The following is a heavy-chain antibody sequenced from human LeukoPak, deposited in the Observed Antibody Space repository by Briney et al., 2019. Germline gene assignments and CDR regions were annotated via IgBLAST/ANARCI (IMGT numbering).Heavy chain of an antibody. CDR1: RYTFSSSD. CDR2: MSPTSGNT. Sequence: GASVTVSCTASRYTFSSSDINWVRQAAGQGFEWMGWMSPTSGNTGYAQNFQGRVTMTRDTSISTAYMELTSLRSEDTAVYYCARVVRSPPTYYFDYWGQGTLVTVSS. CDR3: ARVVRSPPTYYFDY. J-gene: IGHJ4*02. D-gene: IGHD1-26*01. V-gene: IGHV1-8*01.